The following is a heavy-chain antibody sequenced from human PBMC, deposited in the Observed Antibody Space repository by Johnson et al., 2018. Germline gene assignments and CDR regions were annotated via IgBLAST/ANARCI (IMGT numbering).Heavy chain of an antibody. CDR3: ARDGGDHMNKYYYYGMDV. D-gene: IGHD2-21*02. J-gene: IGHJ6*02. CDR2: ISGTSNYV. CDR1: EFTFNSYS. Sequence: VQLVESGGGLVKAGGSLRLSCAASEFTFNSYSMNWVRQAPGKGLEWVSCISGTSNYVYYADAVQGRFTISRDNAKNSLYLQMNSLRIEDTAVYYCARDGGDHMNKYYYYGMDVWGQGTTVTVSS. V-gene: IGHV3-21*01.